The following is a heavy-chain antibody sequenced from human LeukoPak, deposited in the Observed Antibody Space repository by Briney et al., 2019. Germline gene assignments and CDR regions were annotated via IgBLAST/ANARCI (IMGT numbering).Heavy chain of an antibody. J-gene: IGHJ4*02. CDR2: IYYSGST. CDR1: GGSISSSSYY. D-gene: IGHD5-18*01. CDR3: ARQVGPRIQLRQYDY. Sequence: SETLSLTCTVSGGSISSSSYYWGWIRQPPGKGLEWIGSIYYSGSTYYNPSLKSRVTISVDTSKNQFSLKLSSVTAADTAVYYCARQVGPRIQLRQYDYWGQGTLVNGSS. V-gene: IGHV4-39*01.